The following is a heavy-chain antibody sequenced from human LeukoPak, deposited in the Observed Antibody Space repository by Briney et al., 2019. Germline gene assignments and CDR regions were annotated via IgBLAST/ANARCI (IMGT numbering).Heavy chain of an antibody. CDR1: GFTFSSYG. Sequence: GRSLRLSCAASGFTFSSYGMHWVRQAPGKGLEWVAVIWYDGSNKYYADSVKGRFTISRDNSKNTLYLQMNSLRAEDTAVYYCAKVSSLTTVTTLGFDYWGREPWSPSPQ. CDR2: IWYDGSNK. J-gene: IGHJ4*02. D-gene: IGHD4-17*01. V-gene: IGHV3-33*06. CDR3: AKVSSLTTVTTLGFDY.